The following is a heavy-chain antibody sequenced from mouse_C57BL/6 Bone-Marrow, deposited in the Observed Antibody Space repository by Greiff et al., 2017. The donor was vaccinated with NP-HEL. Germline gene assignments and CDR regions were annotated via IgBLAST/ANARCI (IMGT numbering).Heavy chain of an antibody. CDR3: ARYTYYGYPYAMDY. D-gene: IGHD2-2*01. V-gene: IGHV7-3*01. Sequence: EVKVVESGGGLVQPGGSLSLSCAASGFTFTDYYMSWVRQPPGKALEWLGFIRNKANGYTTEYSASVKGRFTISRDNSQSILYLQMNALRAEDSATYYCARYTYYGYPYAMDYWGQGTSVTVSS. CDR1: GFTFTDYY. CDR2: IRNKANGYTT. J-gene: IGHJ4*01.